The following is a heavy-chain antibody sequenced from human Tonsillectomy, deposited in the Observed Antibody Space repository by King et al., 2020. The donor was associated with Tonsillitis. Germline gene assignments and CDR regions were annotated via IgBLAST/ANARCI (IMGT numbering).Heavy chain of an antibody. Sequence: VQLVESGGGVVQHGRSLRLSCAASGFTFTTYGMHWVRQAPGKGLEWVVVISYDGRTKYYADSVMGRFTISRDNSKNTLYLQMNFLRAEDTAVYYCARDPDNGGNSGFDYWGQGTLVTVSS. J-gene: IGHJ4*02. D-gene: IGHD4-23*01. CDR2: ISYDGRTK. CDR1: GFTFTTYG. V-gene: IGHV3-33*05. CDR3: ARDPDNGGNSGFDY.